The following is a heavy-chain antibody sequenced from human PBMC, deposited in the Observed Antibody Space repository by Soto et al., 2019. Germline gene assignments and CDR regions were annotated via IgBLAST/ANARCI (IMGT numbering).Heavy chain of an antibody. CDR2: IIPIFATA. CDR1: GGTFSSYA. Sequence: QVQLVQSGAEVKKPGSSVKVSCKASGGTFSSYAISWVRQAPGQGLEWMGGIIPIFATANYAQKFQGRVTITADESTSTADMELSSMRSEDTAVYYCARGRYSGSYFHFDYWGQGTLVTVSS. D-gene: IGHD1-26*01. J-gene: IGHJ4*02. V-gene: IGHV1-69*01. CDR3: ARGRYSGSYFHFDY.